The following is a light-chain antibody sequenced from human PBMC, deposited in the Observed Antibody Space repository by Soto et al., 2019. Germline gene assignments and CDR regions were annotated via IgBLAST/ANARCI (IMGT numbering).Light chain of an antibody. CDR3: QQYNNWPIT. CDR1: QSVSSN. CDR2: GAS. Sequence: EIVMTQSTATLSVSPEERATLSCSASQSVSSNLAWYQQKPGQAPRLLIYGASTRATGIPARFSGSGSGTEFTLTISSLQSEDFAVYYCQQYNNWPITFGQGTRLEIK. V-gene: IGKV3-15*01. J-gene: IGKJ5*01.